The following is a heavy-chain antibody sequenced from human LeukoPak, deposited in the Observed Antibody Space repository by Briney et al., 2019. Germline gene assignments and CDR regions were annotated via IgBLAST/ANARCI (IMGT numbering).Heavy chain of an antibody. CDR1: GFTFSDHY. CDR2: ISGSGNSI. D-gene: IGHD3-16*01. J-gene: IGHJ4*02. Sequence: GGSLRLPCAASGFTFSDHYMSWIRQVPGKGLEWVGYISGSGNSIDYADSVKGRFIISRDNAKNSVHLEMNSLRAEDTAVFYCARGHRGMDYWGQGTLVTVSS. V-gene: IGHV3-11*01. CDR3: ARGHRGMDY.